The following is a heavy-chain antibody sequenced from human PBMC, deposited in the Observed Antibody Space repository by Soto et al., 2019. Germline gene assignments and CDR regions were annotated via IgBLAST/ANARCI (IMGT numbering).Heavy chain of an antibody. CDR2: ITWQSGSK. D-gene: IGHD3-16*01. CDR1: GFSFDHHA. Sequence: EVQLVESGGALVQPGRSLRLSCAASGFSFDHHAMYWVRLTPRTGLEWVSGITWQSGSKTYADSVKGRFTISGDNAKNSLYLQMNSLRAEDTALYYCTKEQSLGGYDYYGMDVWGQGTTVTVSS. J-gene: IGHJ6*01. CDR3: TKEQSLGGYDYYGMDV. V-gene: IGHV3-9*01.